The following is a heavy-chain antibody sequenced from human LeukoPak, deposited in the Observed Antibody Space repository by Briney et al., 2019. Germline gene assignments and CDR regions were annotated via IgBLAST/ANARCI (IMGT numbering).Heavy chain of an antibody. D-gene: IGHD6-13*01. V-gene: IGHV4-4*09. CDR2: IYTSGST. Sequence: SETLSLTCTVSGGSISSYYWSWIRQPPGKGLEWIGYIYTSGSTNYNPSLKSRVTISVDTSKNQLSLKLSSVTAADTAVYYCARQRYSSSWYPSPFDYWGQGTLVTVSS. CDR1: GGSISSYY. CDR3: ARQRYSSSWYPSPFDY. J-gene: IGHJ4*02.